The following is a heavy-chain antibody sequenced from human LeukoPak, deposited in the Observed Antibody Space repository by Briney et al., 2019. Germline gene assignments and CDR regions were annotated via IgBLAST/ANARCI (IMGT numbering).Heavy chain of an antibody. V-gene: IGHV1-8*01. CDR1: GYTFTSYD. CDR2: MNPNSGNT. D-gene: IGHD3-10*01. CDR3: ARGRRQENMWLYYYGSGSYYSNWFDP. J-gene: IGHJ5*02. Sequence: GASVKVSCKASGYTFTSYDINWVRQATGQGLEWMGWMNPNSGNTGYAQKFQGRVTMTRNTSISTAYMELSSLRSEDTAVYYCARGRRQENMWLYYYGSGSYYSNWFDPWGQGTLVTVSS.